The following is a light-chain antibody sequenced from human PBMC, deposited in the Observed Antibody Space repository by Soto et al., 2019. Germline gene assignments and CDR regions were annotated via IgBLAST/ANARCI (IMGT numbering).Light chain of an antibody. J-gene: IGLJ3*02. V-gene: IGLV1-44*01. CDR3: ATWDDSLTGWV. Sequence: QSVLTQPPSVSGTPGQRVTISCSGRSSNIGSNTVSWYQQLPGAAPRLLIYNNNQRPSGVPDRFSGSKSGTSASLDIGGLQSEDEADYYCATWDDSLTGWVFGGGTKVTVL. CDR2: NNN. CDR1: SSNIGSNT.